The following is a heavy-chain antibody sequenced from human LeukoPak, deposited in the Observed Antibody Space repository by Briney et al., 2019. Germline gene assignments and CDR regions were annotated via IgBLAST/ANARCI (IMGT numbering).Heavy chain of an antibody. CDR2: IYYTGST. V-gene: IGHV4-31*03. D-gene: IGHD2-2*01. CDR3: ARGGRWDQLLSL. CDR1: SGSISSGAYY. Sequence: SQTLSLTCTVSSGSISSGAYYWSWVRHHPGKALEWIGYIYYTGSTYYNPSLKSRITISVDTSDNQFSLKLSSVTAADTAVYYCARGGRWDQLLSLWGQGTLVTVSS. J-gene: IGHJ4*02.